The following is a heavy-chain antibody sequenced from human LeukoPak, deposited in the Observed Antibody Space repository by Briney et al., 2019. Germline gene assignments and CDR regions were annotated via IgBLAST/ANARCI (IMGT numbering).Heavy chain of an antibody. D-gene: IGHD3-22*01. CDR2: INQDSSEK. V-gene: IGHV3-7*01. CDR3: AREQPYYYDSSGTALMAEIKYYFDY. CDR1: GFTFSNYW. Sequence: GGSLRLSCAASGFTFSNYWMSWVRQAPGKGLEWVANINQDSSEKYYVDSVKGRFTISRDNAKNSLYLQLNTLRPEDTGVYYCAREQPYYYDSSGTALMAEIKYYFDYWGQGTLVTVSS. J-gene: IGHJ4*02.